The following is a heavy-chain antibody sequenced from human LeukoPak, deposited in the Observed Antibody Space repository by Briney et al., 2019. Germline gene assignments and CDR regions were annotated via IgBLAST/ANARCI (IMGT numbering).Heavy chain of an antibody. CDR3: ARRIVGATSGGDY. CDR1: GFTFSRYW. J-gene: IGHJ4*02. D-gene: IGHD1-26*01. Sequence: GGSLRLSCAASGFTFSRYWMRWVRPAPGEGLELVANIKQDGSEKYYVDSVQGRLTISRDNAKNSLYLQMNSLRVEDTAVYYCARRIVGATSGGDYWGQGTLVTVSS. CDR2: IKQDGSEK. V-gene: IGHV3-7*01.